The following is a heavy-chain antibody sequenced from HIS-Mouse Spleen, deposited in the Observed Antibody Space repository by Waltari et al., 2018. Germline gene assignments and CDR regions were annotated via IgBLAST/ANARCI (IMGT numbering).Heavy chain of an antibody. CDR2: IYSGGST. J-gene: IGHJ2*01. Sequence: EVQLVESGGGLIQPGWSLRLSCAASGFTVSSNYMSWVRRAPGKGLEWVSVIYSGGSTYYADSVKGRFTISRDNSKNTLYLQMNSLRAEDTAVYYCARGGLAAAGWYFDLWGRGTLVTVSS. D-gene: IGHD6-13*01. CDR3: ARGGLAAAGWYFDL. V-gene: IGHV3-53*01. CDR1: GFTVSSNY.